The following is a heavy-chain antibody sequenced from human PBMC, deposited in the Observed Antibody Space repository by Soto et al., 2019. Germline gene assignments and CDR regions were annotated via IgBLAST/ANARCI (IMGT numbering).Heavy chain of an antibody. D-gene: IGHD4-4*01. CDR3: ARDYSNYPGYYYFMDV. Sequence: SETLSLTCTVSGGYISSYYWSWIRQPPGKGLEWIGYIYYSGSTNYNPSLKSRVTISVDTSENQFSLKLSSVTAADTAVYYCARDYSNYPGYYYFMDVWGKGTTVTVPS. CDR1: GGYISSYY. V-gene: IGHV4-59*12. CDR2: IYYSGST. J-gene: IGHJ6*03.